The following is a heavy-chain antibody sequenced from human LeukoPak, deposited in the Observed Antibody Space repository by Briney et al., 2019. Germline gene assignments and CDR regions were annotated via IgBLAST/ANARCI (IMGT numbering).Heavy chain of an antibody. CDR3: ARESRRIAAAGPSYYMDV. J-gene: IGHJ6*03. CDR2: IYHSGST. CDR1: DYSISSGYY. V-gene: IGHV4-38-2*02. Sequence: SETLSLTCTVSDYSISSGYYWGWIRQPPGKGLECIGSIYHSGSTYYNPSLKSRVTISVDTSKNQFSLKLSSVTAADTAVYYCARESRRIAAAGPSYYMDVWGRGTTVTVSS. D-gene: IGHD6-13*01.